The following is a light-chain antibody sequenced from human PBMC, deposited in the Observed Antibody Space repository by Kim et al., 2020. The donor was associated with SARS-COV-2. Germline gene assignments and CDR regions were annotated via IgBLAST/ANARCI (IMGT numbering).Light chain of an antibody. V-gene: IGLV3-1*01. CDR1: KLGDTY. J-gene: IGLJ2*01. CDR3: KAWGSSTVV. CDR2: QDN. Sequence: VSPGQTVSISCSGEKLGDTYVCWYQQRPGQSPVLLIYQDNKRPSGIPERFSGSNSGDTATLTISGTQTMDEADYYCKAWGSSTVVFGGGTQLTVL.